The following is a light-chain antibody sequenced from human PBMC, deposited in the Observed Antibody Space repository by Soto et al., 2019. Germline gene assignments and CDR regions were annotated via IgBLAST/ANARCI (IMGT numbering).Light chain of an antibody. V-gene: IGKV3-11*01. CDR3: QQRRDWPWT. J-gene: IGKJ1*01. Sequence: EIVLTQSPGTLSLFPGERATLSCGASSSVSSYLAWYQQKPGQAPRLLIYDSSTRATGIPARFSGTGSGTDFTLIISSLQPEDFAFYSCQQRRDWPWTFGQGTRV. CDR2: DSS. CDR1: SSVSSY.